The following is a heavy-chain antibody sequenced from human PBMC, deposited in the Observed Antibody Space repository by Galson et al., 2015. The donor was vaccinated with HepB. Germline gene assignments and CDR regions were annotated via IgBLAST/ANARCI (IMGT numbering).Heavy chain of an antibody. D-gene: IGHD3-16*01. CDR3: ARPSALDYDNSTDAVGG. J-gene: IGHJ4*02. CDR2: VIPVFGPT. CDR1: GTFSTFP. Sequence: SVKVSCKASGTFSTFPIIWVRQAPGQGLEWMGGVIPVFGPTTYAQKFQGRVTIVADESTNTAYMELSSLRSEDTAVYYCARPSALDYDNSTDAVGGWGQGTLITVSS. V-gene: IGHV1-69*13.